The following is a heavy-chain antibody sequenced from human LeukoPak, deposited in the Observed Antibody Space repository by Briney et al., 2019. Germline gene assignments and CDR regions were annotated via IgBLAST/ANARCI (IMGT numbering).Heavy chain of an antibody. CDR2: ISNSSSYT. D-gene: IGHD5-18*01. V-gene: IGHV3-11*06. CDR3: ARAPRYSYGGNWFDP. J-gene: IGHJ5*02. Sequence: GGSLRLSCAASGFTFSDYYMSWIRQAPGKGLEWVSYISNSSSYTNYADSVKGRFTISRDNAKNSLYLQMNSLRAEDTAVYYCARAPRYSYGGNWFDPWGQGTLVTVSS. CDR1: GFTFSDYY.